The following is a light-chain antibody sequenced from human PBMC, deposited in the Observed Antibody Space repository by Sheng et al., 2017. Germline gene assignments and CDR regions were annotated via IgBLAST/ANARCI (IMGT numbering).Light chain of an antibody. CDR2: DAS. J-gene: IGKJ1*01. Sequence: EIVLTQSPDTLSLSPGERATLSCRASQSVSTYLAWYQQKVGQAPRLLIYDASNRATGIPARFSGSGSGTDFTLTISSLEPEDFAVYYCQQYNNWPWTFGQGTKVEIK. CDR3: QQYNNWPWT. V-gene: IGKV3-11*01. CDR1: QSVSTY.